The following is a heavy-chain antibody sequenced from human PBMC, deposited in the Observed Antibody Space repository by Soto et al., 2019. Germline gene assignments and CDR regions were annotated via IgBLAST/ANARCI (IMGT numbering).Heavy chain of an antibody. Sequence: QPGGSLRLSCAASGFTFSSYAMSWVRQAPGKGLEWVSAISGSGGSTYYADSVKGRFTISRDNSKNTLYLQMNSLRAEDTAVYYCAKAPGGGSYYGYYFDYWGQGTLVTVS. CDR2: ISGSGGST. D-gene: IGHD1-26*01. CDR1: GFTFSSYA. CDR3: AKAPGGGSYYGYYFDY. V-gene: IGHV3-23*01. J-gene: IGHJ4*02.